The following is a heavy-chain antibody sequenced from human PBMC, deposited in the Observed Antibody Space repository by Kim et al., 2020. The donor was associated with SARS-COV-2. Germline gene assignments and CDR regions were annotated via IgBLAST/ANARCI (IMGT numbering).Heavy chain of an antibody. Sequence: GGSLRLSCAASGFTFSSYGMHWVRQAPGKGLEWVAVISYDGSNKYYADSVKGRFTISRDNSKNTLYLQMNSLRAEDTAVYYCAKVFAYGSGSYQYYYYYYGMDVWGQGTTVTVSS. CDR2: ISYDGSNK. CDR3: AKVFAYGSGSYQYYYYYYGMDV. V-gene: IGHV3-30*18. J-gene: IGHJ6*02. D-gene: IGHD3-10*01. CDR1: GFTFSSYG.